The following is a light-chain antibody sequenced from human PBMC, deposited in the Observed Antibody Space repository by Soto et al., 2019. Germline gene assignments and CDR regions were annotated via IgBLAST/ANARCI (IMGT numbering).Light chain of an antibody. CDR2: GAS. J-gene: IGKJ1*01. CDR1: QSVSNN. Sequence: EIVMTQSPATLSVSPGERATLSCRASQSVSNNLAWYQQKPGQAPRLLLYGASARATGIPDRFSGSGSETEFTLTISSLQPEDFAVYYCQQYDNWPPWTFGQGTKVEIK. V-gene: IGKV3-15*01. CDR3: QQYDNWPPWT.